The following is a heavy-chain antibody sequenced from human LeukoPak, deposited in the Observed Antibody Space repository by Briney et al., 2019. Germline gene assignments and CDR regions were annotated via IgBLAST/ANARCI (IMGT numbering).Heavy chain of an antibody. CDR3: ARQTYYYDSSGYYYFVVSGEYYFDY. D-gene: IGHD3-22*01. CDR2: IYYSGST. V-gene: IGHV4-39*01. J-gene: IGHJ4*02. CDR1: GGSFSSYY. Sequence: PSETLSLTCAVYGGSFSSYYWGWIRQPPGKGLEWIGSIYYSGSTYYNPSLKSRVTISVDTSKNQFSLKLSSVTAADTAVYYCARQTYYYDSSGYYYFVVSGEYYFDYWGQGTLVTVSS.